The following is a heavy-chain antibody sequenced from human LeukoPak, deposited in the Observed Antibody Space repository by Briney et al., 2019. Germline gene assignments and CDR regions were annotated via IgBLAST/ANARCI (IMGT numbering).Heavy chain of an antibody. CDR1: GGTFSSYA. V-gene: IGHV1-69*13. CDR3: AREGYCSGGSCYRVGTRWFDP. D-gene: IGHD2-15*01. CDR2: IIPIFGTV. J-gene: IGHJ5*02. Sequence: ASVKVSCKASGGTFSSYAISWVRQAPGQGLEWMGGIIPIFGTVKYVQKFQGRVTITADESTSTAYMELSSLRSEDTAVYYCAREGYCSGGSCYRVGTRWFDPWGQGTLVTVSS.